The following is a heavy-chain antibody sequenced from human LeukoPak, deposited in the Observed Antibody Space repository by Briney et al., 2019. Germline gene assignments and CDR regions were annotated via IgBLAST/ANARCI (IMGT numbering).Heavy chain of an antibody. V-gene: IGHV4-39*07. D-gene: IGHD2-21*01. CDR1: GRSISSSSYY. J-gene: IGHJ4*02. CDR3: ARGAPYVPFPWYFDY. CDR2: IYYSGST. Sequence: SETLSLTCKVSGRSISSSSYYWGWIRQPPGKGLEWIGSIYYSGSTYYNPSLKSRVTISVDTSKNQFSLKLSSVTAADTAVYYCARGAPYVPFPWYFDYWGQGTPVTVSS.